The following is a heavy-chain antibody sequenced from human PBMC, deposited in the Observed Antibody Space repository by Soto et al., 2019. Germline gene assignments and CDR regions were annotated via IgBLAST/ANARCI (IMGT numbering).Heavy chain of an antibody. CDR2: IFQTGSN. J-gene: IGHJ5*02. CDR1: GGSISSGGHS. D-gene: IGHD2-15*01. Sequence: QLQLQESGSGLVKSSQTLSLTCAVSGGSISSGGHSWGWIRQPPGMGLEWSGYIFQTGSNYYNPSLQSRVTISMDKSKNQFSLKVNSVNAADTAVYYCARLGDCRGGSCYPNWFDPWGQGTLVTVSS. CDR3: ARLGDCRGGSCYPNWFDP. V-gene: IGHV4-30-2*01.